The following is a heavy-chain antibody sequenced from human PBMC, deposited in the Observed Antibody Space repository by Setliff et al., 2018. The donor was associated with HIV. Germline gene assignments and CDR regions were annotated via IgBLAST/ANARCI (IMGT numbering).Heavy chain of an antibody. CDR3: VGSTIAAAVYYYYYYMDV. Sequence: EPLSLTCTVSGGSISSSSYYWGWIRQPPGKGLEWIGSIYYSGSTYANPSLKSRVTISVDTSKNQFSLNLSSVTAADTAVYYCVGSTIAAAVYYYYYYMDVWGKGTTVTVSS. V-gene: IGHV4-39*01. J-gene: IGHJ6*03. D-gene: IGHD6-13*01. CDR1: GGSISSSSYY. CDR2: IYYSGST.